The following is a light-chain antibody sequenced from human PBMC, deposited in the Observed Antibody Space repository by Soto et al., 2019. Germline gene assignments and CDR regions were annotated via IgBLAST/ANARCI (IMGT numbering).Light chain of an antibody. Sequence: DIQMTQSPSSLSASVGDRVTITCRASQGINNLLGWYQQGPGKAPKRLFYAAFNLEGGVPSRFSGSGSGTEFTLTISSLQPEDFGTYYCLQHATYPFTFGPGTKVDVK. CDR1: QGINNL. J-gene: IGKJ3*01. CDR3: LQHATYPFT. V-gene: IGKV1-17*01. CDR2: AAF.